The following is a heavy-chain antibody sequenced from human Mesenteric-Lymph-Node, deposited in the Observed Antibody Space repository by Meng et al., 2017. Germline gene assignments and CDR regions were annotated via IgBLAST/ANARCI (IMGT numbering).Heavy chain of an antibody. CDR3: ARGHSSGWYGGAFDI. CDR1: AYTFTDYH. D-gene: IGHD6-19*01. V-gene: IGHV1-2*06. CDR2: INPNSGVT. J-gene: IGHJ3*02. Sequence: ASVKVSCKASAYTFTDYHMHWVRQAPGQGLEWMGRINPNSGVTDFAQNFQGRVTLTRDTSINTAYMELTSLRFDDTAVYYCARGHSSGWYGGAFDIWGQGTMVTVSS.